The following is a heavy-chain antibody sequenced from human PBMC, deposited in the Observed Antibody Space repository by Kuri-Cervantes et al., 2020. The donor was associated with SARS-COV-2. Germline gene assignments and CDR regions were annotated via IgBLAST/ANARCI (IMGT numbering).Heavy chain of an antibody. Sequence: SQTLSLTCAVYGGSFSGYYWSWIRQPPGKGLEWIGEINHSGSTNYNPSLKSRVTISVDTSKNQFSLKLSSVTAADTAVYYCARGRGSSGPVWGQGTLVTVSS. D-gene: IGHD3-22*01. V-gene: IGHV4-34*01. CDR2: INHSGST. CDR3: ARGRGSSGPV. J-gene: IGHJ4*02. CDR1: GGSFSGYY.